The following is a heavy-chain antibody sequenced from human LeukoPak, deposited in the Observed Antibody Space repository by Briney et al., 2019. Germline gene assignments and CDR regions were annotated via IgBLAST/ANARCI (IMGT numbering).Heavy chain of an antibody. D-gene: IGHD6-13*01. CDR2: INPNSGDT. Sequence: GASVKVSCKASGYTFTGYYMHWVRQAPGQGLEWMGWINPNSGDTNYAQKFQGRVTMTRDTSISTAYMELSRLRSDDTAVYYCARISSSWYPFDYWGQGTLVTVSS. J-gene: IGHJ4*02. CDR1: GYTFTGYY. V-gene: IGHV1-2*02. CDR3: ARISSSWYPFDY.